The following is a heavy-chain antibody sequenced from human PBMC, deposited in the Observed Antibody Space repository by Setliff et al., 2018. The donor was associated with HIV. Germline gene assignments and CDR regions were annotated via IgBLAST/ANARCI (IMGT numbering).Heavy chain of an antibody. D-gene: IGHD6-19*01. Sequence: PSETLSLTCAVSGGSISSHYWSWIRQPPGKGLEWIGYIYYSGSTKYNPSLKSRVTISVDTSKNHFSLKLSSVTAADTAVYYCARDPSSGWSYYFDYWGRGTLVTVSS. J-gene: IGHJ4*02. CDR1: GGSISSHY. V-gene: IGHV4-59*11. CDR3: ARDPSSGWSYYFDY. CDR2: IYYSGST.